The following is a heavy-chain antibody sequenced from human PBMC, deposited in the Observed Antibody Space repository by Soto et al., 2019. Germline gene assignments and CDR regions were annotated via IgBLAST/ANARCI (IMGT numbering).Heavy chain of an antibody. CDR2: IYHSGST. CDR1: GGSISSGGYS. J-gene: IGHJ6*02. CDR3: ARGDYAWGYYYGMDV. V-gene: IGHV4-30-2*01. D-gene: IGHD2-2*01. Sequence: SETLSLTCAVSGGSISSGGYSWSWIRQPPGKGLEWIGYIYHSGSTYYNPSLKSRVTISVDRSKNQFSLKLSSVTAADTAVYYCARGDYAWGYYYGMDVWGQGTKVTVSS.